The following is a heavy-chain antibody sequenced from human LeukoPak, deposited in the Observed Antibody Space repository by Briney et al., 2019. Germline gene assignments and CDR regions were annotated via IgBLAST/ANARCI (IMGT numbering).Heavy chain of an antibody. Sequence: GGSLRLSCAASGFTFSSYSMNWVRQAPGKGLEWVSSISSSSSYIYYADSVKGRFTISRDNAKNSLYLQMNSLRAEDTAVYYCAREMLSGWLLCYYFYGMDVWGQGTTVTVSS. CDR3: AREMLSGWLLCYYFYGMDV. CDR1: GFTFSSYS. J-gene: IGHJ6*02. D-gene: IGHD6-19*01. CDR2: ISSSSSYI. V-gene: IGHV3-21*01.